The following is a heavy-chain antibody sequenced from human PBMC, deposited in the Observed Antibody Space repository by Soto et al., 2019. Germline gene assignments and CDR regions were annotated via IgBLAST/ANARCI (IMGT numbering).Heavy chain of an antibody. CDR2: INAGNGNT. J-gene: IGHJ6*02. CDR1: GYTFTSYA. Sequence: GASVKVSCKASGYTFTSYAMHWVLQAPGQRLEWMGWINAGNGNTKYSQKFQGRVTITRDTSASTAYMELSSLRSEDTAVYYCARAPYDSYYYYYGMDVWGQGTTVTVSS. CDR3: ARAPYDSYYYYYGMDV. D-gene: IGHD5-12*01. V-gene: IGHV1-3*01.